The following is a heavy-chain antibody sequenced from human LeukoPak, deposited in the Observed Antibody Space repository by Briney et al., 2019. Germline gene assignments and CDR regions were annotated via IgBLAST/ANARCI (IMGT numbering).Heavy chain of an antibody. CDR3: ARADRGAMAADY. J-gene: IGHJ4*02. CDR2: IYHSGST. D-gene: IGHD5-18*01. Sequence: SETLSLTCAVSGGSISSGGYSWSWVRQPPGKGLEWIGYIYHSGSTYYNPSLKSRVTISVDRSKNQFPLKLSSVTAADTAVYYCARADRGAMAADYWGQGTLVTVSS. CDR1: GGSISSGGYS. V-gene: IGHV4-30-2*01.